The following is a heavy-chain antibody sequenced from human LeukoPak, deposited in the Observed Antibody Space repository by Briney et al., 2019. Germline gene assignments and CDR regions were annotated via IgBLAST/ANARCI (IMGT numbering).Heavy chain of an antibody. D-gene: IGHD3-22*01. CDR2: INHSGST. Sequence: SETLSLTCAVYGGSFSGHYWSWIRQPPGKGLEWIGEINHSGSTNYNPSLKSRVTISVDTSKNQFSLKLSSVTAADTAVYYCARVTRAYDSSGYMAYYFDYWGQGTLVTVSS. CDR3: ARVTRAYDSSGYMAYYFDY. V-gene: IGHV4-34*01. J-gene: IGHJ4*02. CDR1: GGSFSGHY.